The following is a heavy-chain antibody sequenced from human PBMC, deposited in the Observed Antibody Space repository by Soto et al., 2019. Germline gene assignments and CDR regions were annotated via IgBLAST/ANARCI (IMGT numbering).Heavy chain of an antibody. CDR2: IYYSGST. J-gene: IGHJ4*02. V-gene: IGHV4-59*01. CDR1: GGSINDFY. D-gene: IGHD6-6*01. Sequence: SETLSLTCTVSGGSINDFYWSWIRQPPGKGLEWFGYIYYSGSTNYNPSLQSRVTISVDPSKTQLSLNLRSVTTADTAVYYCARLGGVAARTFDYWGQGTMVTVYS. CDR3: ARLGGVAARTFDY.